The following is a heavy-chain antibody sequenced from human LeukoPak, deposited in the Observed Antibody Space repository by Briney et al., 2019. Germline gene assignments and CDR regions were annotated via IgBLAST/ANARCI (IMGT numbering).Heavy chain of an antibody. CDR3: AKDWGDLWFGELPNWYFDL. CDR1: GFTFSSYA. J-gene: IGHJ2*01. CDR2: ISGSGGST. V-gene: IGHV3-23*01. D-gene: IGHD3-10*01. Sequence: GGSLRLPCAASGFTFSSYAMSWVRQAPGKGLEWVSAISGSGGSTYYADSVKGRFTISRDNSKNTLYLQMNSLRAEDTAVYYCAKDWGDLWFGELPNWYFDLWGRGTLVTVSS.